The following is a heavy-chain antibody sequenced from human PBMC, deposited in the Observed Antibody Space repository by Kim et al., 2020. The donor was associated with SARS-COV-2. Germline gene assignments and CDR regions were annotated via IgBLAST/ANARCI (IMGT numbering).Heavy chain of an antibody. V-gene: IGHV4-59*01. CDR3: ARVLRDYYYYGMDV. CDR1: GGSISSYY. CDR2: IYYSGST. Sequence: SETLSLTCTVSGGSISSYYWSWIRQPPGKGLEWIGYIYYSGSTNYNPSLKSRVTISVDTSKNQFSLKLSSVTAADTAAYYCARVLRDYYYYGMDVWGQGTTVTVSS. J-gene: IGHJ6*02.